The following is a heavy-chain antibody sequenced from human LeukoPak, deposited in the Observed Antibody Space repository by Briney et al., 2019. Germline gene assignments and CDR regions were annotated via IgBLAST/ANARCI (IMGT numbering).Heavy chain of an antibody. V-gene: IGHV1-8*01. D-gene: IGHD4-23*01. J-gene: IGHJ6*02. CDR1: GYTFTSYD. Sequence: ASVKVSCKASGYTFTSYDISWVRQATGQGLEWMGWMNPNSGNTGYAQKFQGRVTMTRNTSISTAYMELSSLRSEDTAVYYCARMVRYYYYYGMDVWGQGTTVTVSS. CDR3: ARMVRYYYYYGMDV. CDR2: MNPNSGNT.